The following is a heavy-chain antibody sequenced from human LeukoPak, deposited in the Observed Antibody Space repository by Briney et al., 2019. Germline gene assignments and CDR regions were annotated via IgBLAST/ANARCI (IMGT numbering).Heavy chain of an antibody. CDR3: ARDFDTNVVPAAGGCDY. Sequence: ASVKVSCKASGYTFTSYYMHWLRQAPGEGLEWMGIINPSGGSTSYAQKFQGRATMTRDMSTSTVYMELSSLRSEDTAVYYCARDFDTNVVPAAGGCDYWGQGTLVTVSS. CDR2: INPSGGST. J-gene: IGHJ4*02. D-gene: IGHD2-2*01. V-gene: IGHV1-46*01. CDR1: GYTFTSYY.